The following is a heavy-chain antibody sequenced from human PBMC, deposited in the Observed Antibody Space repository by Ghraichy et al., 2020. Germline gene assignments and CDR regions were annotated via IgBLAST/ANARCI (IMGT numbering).Heavy chain of an antibody. Sequence: SETLSLTCAVYGGSFSGYYWSWIRQPPGKGLEWIGEINHSGSTNYNPSLKSRVTISVDTSKNQFSLKLSSVTAADTAVYYCARGVWKHVLVVYAIPYYFDYWGQGTLVTVSS. CDR3: ARGVWKHVLVVYAIPYYFDY. D-gene: IGHD2-8*02. J-gene: IGHJ4*02. V-gene: IGHV4-34*01. CDR1: GGSFSGYY. CDR2: INHSGST.